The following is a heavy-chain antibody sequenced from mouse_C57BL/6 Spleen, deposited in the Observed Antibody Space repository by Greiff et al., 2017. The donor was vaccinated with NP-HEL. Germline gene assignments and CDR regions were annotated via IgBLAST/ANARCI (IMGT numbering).Heavy chain of an antibody. CDR3: ARDGYYYYAMDY. CDR1: GFTFSSYA. Sequence: EVKLVESGGGLVKPGGSLKLSCAASGFTFSSYAMSWVRQTPEKRLEWVATISDGGSYTYYPDNVKGRFTISRDNAKNNLYLQMSHLKSEDTAMYYCARDGYYYYAMDYWGQGTSVTVSS. D-gene: IGHD2-3*01. CDR2: ISDGGSYT. V-gene: IGHV5-4*03. J-gene: IGHJ4*01.